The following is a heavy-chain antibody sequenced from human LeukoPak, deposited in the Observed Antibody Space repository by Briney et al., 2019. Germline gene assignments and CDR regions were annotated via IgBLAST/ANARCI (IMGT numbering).Heavy chain of an antibody. J-gene: IGHJ6*02. V-gene: IGHV3-53*05. D-gene: IGHD6-13*01. CDR1: GFTVSSNY. CDR2: IYSGGST. Sequence: GGSLRLSCAASGFTVSSNYMSWVRQAPGKGLEWVSVIYSGGSTYYADSVKGRFTISRDNSKNTLYLQMNSLRAEDTAVYYCAREYSSSWYVDYYYGMDVWGQGTTVTVSS. CDR3: AREYSSSWYVDYYYGMDV.